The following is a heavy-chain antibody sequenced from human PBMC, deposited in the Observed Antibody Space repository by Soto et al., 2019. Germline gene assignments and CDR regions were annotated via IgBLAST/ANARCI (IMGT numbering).Heavy chain of an antibody. V-gene: IGHV1-69*06. CDR3: ASGRCSSASCYPPYYFGLDV. CDR1: RGTFTNYV. CDR2: IIPTFGTA. Sequence: AVKASSKAPRGTFTNYVINSLRPAPRQGIEWMGGIIPTFGTANFAQRFQGRLTIIADKFTTTAYMELSSLRSDDTAVYFCASGRCSSASCYPPYYFGLDVWGKGTKVPVS. D-gene: IGHD2-2*01. J-gene: IGHJ6*04.